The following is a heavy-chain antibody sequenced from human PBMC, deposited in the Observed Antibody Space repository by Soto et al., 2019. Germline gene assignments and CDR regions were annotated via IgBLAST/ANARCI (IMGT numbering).Heavy chain of an antibody. CDR1: GFTFSSYA. CDR3: AKGALLKLGSCSGGSCYSGAY. J-gene: IGHJ4*02. D-gene: IGHD2-15*01. Sequence: EVQLLESGGGLVQPGGSLRLSCAASGFTFSSYAMSWVRQAPGKGLEWVSAISGSGGSTYYADSVKGRFTISRDNSKNPLYLQMNSLRAEDTAVYYCAKGALLKLGSCSGGSCYSGAYWGQGTLVTVSS. CDR2: ISGSGGST. V-gene: IGHV3-23*01.